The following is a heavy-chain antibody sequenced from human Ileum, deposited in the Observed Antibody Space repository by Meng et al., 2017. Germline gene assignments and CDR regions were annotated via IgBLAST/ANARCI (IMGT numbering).Heavy chain of an antibody. Sequence: QVQRQESGPGLVKPSETRSLTCTVSGGSISTYYWSWLRQPPGKGLEWLGYIYFTGRTNYNPSLKSRVTISLDTSKNQFSLRLSSVTAADTAVYYCARNGRRAVGSWFDPWGQGTLVTVSS. V-gene: IGHV4-59*01. J-gene: IGHJ5*02. CDR3: ARNGRRAVGSWFDP. CDR1: GGSISTYY. CDR2: IYFTGRT. D-gene: IGHD6-13*01.